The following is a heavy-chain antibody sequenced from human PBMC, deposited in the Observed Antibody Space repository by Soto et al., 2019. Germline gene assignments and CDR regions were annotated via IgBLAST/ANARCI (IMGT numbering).Heavy chain of an antibody. Sequence: ASVKVSCKASGYTLTSYYMHWVRQAPGQGLEWMGIINPSGGSTSYAQKFQGRVTMTEDTSTDSAYMELSSLRSEDTAVYYCATPGFYCISTSCLDVWGQGTTVTVSS. CDR3: ATPGFYCISTSCLDV. D-gene: IGHD2-2*01. CDR1: GYTLTSYY. CDR2: INPSGGST. J-gene: IGHJ6*02. V-gene: IGHV1-46*01.